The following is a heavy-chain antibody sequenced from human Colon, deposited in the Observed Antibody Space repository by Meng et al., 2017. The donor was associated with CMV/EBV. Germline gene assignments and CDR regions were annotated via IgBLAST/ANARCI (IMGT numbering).Heavy chain of an antibody. CDR3: ARDPGSGPDV. CDR1: GGSISSGGYY. Sequence: TCTGSGGSISSGGYYWSWIRQHPGKGLEWIGYMYYSGTTYYNPSLESRVAISADTSRNQLSLNLSSVTAADTAVYYCARDPGSGPDVWGQGTLVTVSS. CDR2: MYYSGTT. D-gene: IGHD2-15*01. V-gene: IGHV4-31*03. J-gene: IGHJ4*02.